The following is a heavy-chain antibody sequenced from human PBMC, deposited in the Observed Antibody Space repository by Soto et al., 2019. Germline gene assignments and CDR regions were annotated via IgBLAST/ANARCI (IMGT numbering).Heavy chain of an antibody. CDR3: ARDGVGEQLVRGDGMDV. CDR1: GFTFSSYW. V-gene: IGHV3-74*01. D-gene: IGHD6-6*01. CDR2: INSDGSST. Sequence: PVGSLRLSCAASGFTFSSYWMHWVRQAPGKGLVWVSRINSDGSSTSYADSVKGRFTISRDNAKNTLYLQMNSLRAEDTAVYYCARDGVGEQLVRGDGMDVWGQGTTVTVSS. J-gene: IGHJ6*02.